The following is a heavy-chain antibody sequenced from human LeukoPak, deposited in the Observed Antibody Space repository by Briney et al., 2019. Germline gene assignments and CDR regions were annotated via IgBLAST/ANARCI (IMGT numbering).Heavy chain of an antibody. Sequence: PSETLSLTCTVSGGSISSSSYCWGWIRQPPGKGLEWIGSIYYSGSTYYNPSLKSRVTISVDTSKNQFSLKLSSVTAADTAVYYCARQKGSGYPFSTPPYYFDYWGQGTLVTVSS. D-gene: IGHD3-22*01. J-gene: IGHJ4*02. CDR3: ARQKGSGYPFSTPPYYFDY. V-gene: IGHV4-39*01. CDR2: IYYSGST. CDR1: GGSISSSSYC.